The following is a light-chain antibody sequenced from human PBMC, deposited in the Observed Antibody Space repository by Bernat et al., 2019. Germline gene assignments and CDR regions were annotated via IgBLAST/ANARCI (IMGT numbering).Light chain of an antibody. CDR3: CSYAGSSAWV. Sequence: QSALTQPASVSGSPGQSITISCTGTSSDVGSYNLVSWYQQHPGKVPKLMIYEVSKRPSGVSNRFSGSKSGNTASLTISGLQAEDEADYYCCSYAGSSAWVFGVWTNLTVL. CDR1: SSDVGSYNL. V-gene: IGLV2-23*02. CDR2: EVS. J-gene: IGLJ3*02.